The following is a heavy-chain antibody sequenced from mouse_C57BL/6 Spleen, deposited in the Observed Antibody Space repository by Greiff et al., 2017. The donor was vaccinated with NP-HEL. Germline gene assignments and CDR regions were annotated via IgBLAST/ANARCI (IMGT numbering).Heavy chain of an antibody. CDR1: GYTFTDYT. V-gene: IGHV1-78*01. CDR2: IYPSDGST. CDR3: SKGPGRFAD. J-gene: IGHJ3*01. Sequence: QVQLQQSGAELVKPGASVKISCKVSGYTFTDYTIHWMKPRPEQGLEWIGYIYPSDGSTKYNEKFKGKATLTADNSSSTSCMQVDSLTSEDAAIYFCSKGPGRFADGGQGTLVTVSA.